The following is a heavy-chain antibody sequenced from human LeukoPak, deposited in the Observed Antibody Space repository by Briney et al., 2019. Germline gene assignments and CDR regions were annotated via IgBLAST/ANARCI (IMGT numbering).Heavy chain of an antibody. CDR3: ARHFSGTYCHAFDI. V-gene: IGHV4-59*08. CDR2: IYYSGST. D-gene: IGHD1-26*01. J-gene: IGHJ3*02. Sequence: SETLSLTCTVSGGSISSYYWSWIRQPPGKGLEWIGYIYYSGSTNYNPSLKSRVTISIDTSKNQFSLKLNSVTAADTAVYYCARHFSGTYCHAFDIWGQGTTVTVSS. CDR1: GGSISSYY.